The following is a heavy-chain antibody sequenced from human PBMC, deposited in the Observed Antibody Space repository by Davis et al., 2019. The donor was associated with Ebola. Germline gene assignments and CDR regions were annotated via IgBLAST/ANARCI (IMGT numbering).Heavy chain of an antibody. CDR2: ISGSGGST. CDR3: ARGEYYGSGSLLFDY. J-gene: IGHJ4*02. Sequence: GESLKISCAASGFTFSSYAMSWVRQAPGKGLEWVSAISGSGGSTYYADSVKGRFTISRDNAKNSVYLQMSSLRAEDTAMYYCARGEYYGSGSLLFDYWGQGTLVTVSS. D-gene: IGHD3-10*01. V-gene: IGHV3-23*01. CDR1: GFTFSSYA.